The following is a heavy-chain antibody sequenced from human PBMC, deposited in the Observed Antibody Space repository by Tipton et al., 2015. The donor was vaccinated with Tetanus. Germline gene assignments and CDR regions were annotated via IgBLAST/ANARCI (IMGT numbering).Heavy chain of an antibody. CDR3: ARECSSGWYACFDY. J-gene: IGHJ4*02. V-gene: IGHV1-18*04. Sequence: QLVQSGAEVKKPGASVKVSCKASGYTFTSYGISWVRQAPGQGLEWMGWISAYNGNTNYAQKLQGRVTMTPDTSTSPAYMELRSLRSDDTVVYYCARECSSGWYACFDYWGQGTLVTVSS. D-gene: IGHD6-19*01. CDR1: GYTFTSYG. CDR2: ISAYNGNT.